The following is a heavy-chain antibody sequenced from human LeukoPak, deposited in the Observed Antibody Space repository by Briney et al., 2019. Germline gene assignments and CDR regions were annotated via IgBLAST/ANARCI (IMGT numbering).Heavy chain of an antibody. D-gene: IGHD6-19*01. CDR1: GSTFSSYG. CDR2: ILYDGSNK. V-gene: IGHV3-30*02. CDR3: ARLTGWDNYYSYMDV. J-gene: IGHJ6*03. Sequence: PGGSLRLSCAASGSTFSSYGMYWVRQAPSKGLEWVASILYDGSNKFYLDSVKGRFTISRDNSRNTLYLQMNSLRAEDTAVYYCARLTGWDNYYSYMDVWGKGTTVTVPS.